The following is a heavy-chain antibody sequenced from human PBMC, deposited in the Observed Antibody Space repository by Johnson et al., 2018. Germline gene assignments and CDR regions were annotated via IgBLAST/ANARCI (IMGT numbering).Heavy chain of an antibody. CDR3: AKDPTYYFGWQGTARGGFYYMDA. V-gene: IGHV3-30*18. D-gene: IGHD3-10*01. J-gene: IGHJ6*04. CDR2: ISYDGSSK. Sequence: QVQLQESGGGVVQPGRSLRLSCAASGFRFSSFGMNWVRPAPGKGLEWVAFISYDGSSKHYAVSVRGRCTISRDNSKTTLELQMNSRRDEDTAVYFCAKDPTYYFGWQGTARGGFYYMDAWGKGTTVIVSS. CDR1: GFRFSSFG.